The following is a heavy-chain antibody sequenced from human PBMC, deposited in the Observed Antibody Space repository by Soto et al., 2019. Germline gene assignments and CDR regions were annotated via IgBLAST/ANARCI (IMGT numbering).Heavy chain of an antibody. CDR1: GYSFTSYW. CDR2: IYPGDSDT. Sequence: GESLKISCKGSGYSFTSYWIGWVRQMPGKGLEWMGIIYPGDSDTRYSPSFQGQVTISADKSISTAYLQWSSLKASDTAMYYCARVYDILTGHRGGRFDPWGQRTMVTVSS. D-gene: IGHD3-9*01. CDR3: ARVYDILTGHRGGRFDP. J-gene: IGHJ5*02. V-gene: IGHV5-51*01.